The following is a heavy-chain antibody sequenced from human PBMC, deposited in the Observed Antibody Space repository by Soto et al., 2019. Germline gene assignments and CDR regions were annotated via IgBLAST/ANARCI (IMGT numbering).Heavy chain of an antibody. V-gene: IGHV3-23*01. CDR1: AFTFKSYA. Sequence: GGSLRLSCAASAFTFKSYATSWVRQAPGKGLEWVSAISGSGGSTYYADSVKGRFTVSRDNSKNMLYLQMSSLRAEDTAVYYCAKDPIAATGLYFDYWGQGSLVTVSS. J-gene: IGHJ4*02. CDR2: ISGSGGST. CDR3: AKDPIAATGLYFDY. D-gene: IGHD6-13*01.